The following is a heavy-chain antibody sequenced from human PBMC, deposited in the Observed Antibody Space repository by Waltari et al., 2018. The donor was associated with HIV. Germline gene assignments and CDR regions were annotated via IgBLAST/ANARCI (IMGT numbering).Heavy chain of an antibody. J-gene: IGHJ5*02. V-gene: IGHV4-59*01. CDR3: AREITMIVGDWFDP. Sequence: QVQLQESGPGLVKPSETLSLTCTVSGGSISSYYWSWIRQPPGKGLEWIGYIYYSGSTNDNPSPKSRVTKSVDTSKNQFSLKLSSVTAADTAVYYCAREITMIVGDWFDPWGQGTLVTVSS. CDR1: GGSISSYY. CDR2: IYYSGST. D-gene: IGHD3-22*01.